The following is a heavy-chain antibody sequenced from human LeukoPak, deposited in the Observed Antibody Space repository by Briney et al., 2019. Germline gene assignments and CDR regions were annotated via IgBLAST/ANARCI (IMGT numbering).Heavy chain of an antibody. J-gene: IGHJ6*04. CDR1: GFTFSSYT. D-gene: IGHD3-10*02. CDR2: ISSSSSYI. V-gene: IGHV3-21*06. Sequence: GGSLRLSCAASGFTFSSYTMNWVRQAPGKGLEWVSSISSSSSYIFYADSVKGRFTISRDNAKNSLYLQMNSLRAEDTAVYYCAELGITMIGGVWGKGTTVTISS. CDR3: AELGITMIGGV.